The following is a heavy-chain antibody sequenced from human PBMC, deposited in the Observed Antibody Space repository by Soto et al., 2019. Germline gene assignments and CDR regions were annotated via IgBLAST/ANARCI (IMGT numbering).Heavy chain of an antibody. CDR1: GDNFSTYP. CDR2: IIPIYVTA. Sequence: QVQLVQSGAEVKKPGSSVKVSCKASGDNFSTYPISWVRQAHGQGLEWMGGIIPIYVTANYAQKFRGRVTITADERTRTSYMELTNLRSEDTAVYYCARDRGAGGDFWGQGTLVTVSS. D-gene: IGHD3-10*01. J-gene: IGHJ4*02. CDR3: ARDRGAGGDF. V-gene: IGHV1-69*01.